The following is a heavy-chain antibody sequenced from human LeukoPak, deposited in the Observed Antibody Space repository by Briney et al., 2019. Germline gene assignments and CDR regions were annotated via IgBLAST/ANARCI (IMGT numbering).Heavy chain of an antibody. CDR2: ISGSGGRT. V-gene: IGHV3-23*01. J-gene: IGHJ6*02. D-gene: IGHD3-9*01. CDR3: AKDRSGLRYFDWYESPYYYYGMDV. CDR1: GFTFSSRT. Sequence: GGSLRLSCAASGFTFSSRTMNWVRQAPGKGLEWVSTISGSGGRTFYADSVKGRFTISRDNSNNTVYLQMKTLRAEDTAVYFCAKDRSGLRYFDWYESPYYYYGMDVWGQGTTVTVSS.